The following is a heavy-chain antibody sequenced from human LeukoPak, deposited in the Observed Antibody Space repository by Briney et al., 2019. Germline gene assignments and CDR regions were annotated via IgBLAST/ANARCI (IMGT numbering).Heavy chain of an antibody. V-gene: IGHV1-69*04. CDR1: GGTFSSYA. CDR3: ARVKDYYDSSGSRTYYFDY. CDR2: IIPILGIA. J-gene: IGHJ4*02. D-gene: IGHD3-22*01. Sequence: SVKVSCKASGGTFSSYAISWVRQAPGQGLEWMGRIIPILGIANYAQKFQGRVTITADKSSSTAYMELSSLRSEDTAVYYCARVKDYYDSSGSRTYYFDYWGQGALVTVSS.